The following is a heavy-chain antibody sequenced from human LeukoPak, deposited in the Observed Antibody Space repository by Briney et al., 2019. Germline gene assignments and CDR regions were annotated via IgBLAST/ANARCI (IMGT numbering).Heavy chain of an antibody. D-gene: IGHD3-10*01. V-gene: IGHV4-34*01. CDR3: ARGLRFGAGYDY. J-gene: IGHJ4*02. CDR2: ISHSGST. Sequence: PSETLSLTCTVYGGSFSGYYWSWIRQPPGKGLEWIGEISHSGSTNYNPSLKSRVTISVDTSKNQFSLKLTSVTAADTAVYYCARGLRFGAGYDYWGQGTLVTVSS. CDR1: GGSFSGYY.